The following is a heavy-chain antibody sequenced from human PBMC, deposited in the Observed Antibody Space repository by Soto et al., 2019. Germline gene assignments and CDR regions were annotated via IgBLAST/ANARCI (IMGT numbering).Heavy chain of an antibody. Sequence: EVQLLESGGGLVQPGGSLRLFCAASGVTFSSYAMSWVRQAPGKGLEWVSTITGSGGNTYSADSVRGRFTISRDNSKNTVYMQMNRLRSEDTAIYYCAKSGATSYYYYMDVWGKGTTVTVSS. J-gene: IGHJ6*03. D-gene: IGHD1-26*01. CDR3: AKSGATSYYYYMDV. CDR2: ITGSGGNT. V-gene: IGHV3-23*01. CDR1: GVTFSSYA.